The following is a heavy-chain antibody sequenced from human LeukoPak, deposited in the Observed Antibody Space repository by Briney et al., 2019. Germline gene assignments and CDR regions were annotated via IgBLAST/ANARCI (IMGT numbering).Heavy chain of an antibody. D-gene: IGHD3-22*01. J-gene: IGHJ4*02. CDR2: IYYSGST. CDR1: GGSISSYY. CDR3: ARDTETNYYDSSGYYYTYYFDY. Sequence: SETLSLTCTVSGGSISSYYWSWIRQPPGKGLEWIGYIYYSGSTNYNPSLKSRVTISVDTSKNQFSLKLSSVTAADTAVYYCARDTETNYYDSSGYYYTYYFDYWGQGTLVTVSS. V-gene: IGHV4-59*01.